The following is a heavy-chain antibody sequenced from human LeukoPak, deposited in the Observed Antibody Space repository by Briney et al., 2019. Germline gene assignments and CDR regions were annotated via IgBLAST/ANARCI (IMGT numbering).Heavy chain of an antibody. CDR2: ISSSSSTI. CDR1: GFTFSSYS. D-gene: IGHD3-16*02. J-gene: IGHJ4*02. CDR3: ATVWGSYRDRKAYFDY. Sequence: PGGSLRLSCAASGFTFSSYSMNWARQAPGKGLEWVSYISSSSSTIYYADSVKGRFTISRDNAKNSLYLRMNSLRDEDTAVYYCATVWGSYRDRKAYFDYWGQGTLVTVSS. V-gene: IGHV3-48*02.